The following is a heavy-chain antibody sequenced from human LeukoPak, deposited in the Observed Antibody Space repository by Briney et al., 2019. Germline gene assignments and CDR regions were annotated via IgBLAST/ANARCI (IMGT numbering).Heavy chain of an antibody. J-gene: IGHJ4*02. CDR1: GGSISSGDYY. V-gene: IGHV4-30-4*01. D-gene: IGHD4-23*01. CDR2: IYYSGST. CDR3: ARESYSTVVKKSFDY. Sequence: SETLSLTCTVSGGSISSGDYYWSWIRQPPGKGLEWIGYIYYSGSTYYNPSLKSRVTISVDTSKNQFSLKLSSVTAADTAVYYCARESYSTVVKKSFDYWGQGTLVTVSS.